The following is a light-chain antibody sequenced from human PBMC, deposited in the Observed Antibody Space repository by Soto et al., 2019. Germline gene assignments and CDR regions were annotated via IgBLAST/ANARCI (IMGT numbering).Light chain of an antibody. J-gene: IGKJ2*01. Sequence: EIVLTQSPGTLSLSPGERATLSCRASQSVSSSYLAWYQQKPGQAPRLLIYGASSRATGIPDRCSGSGSGTDFTLTISRLEPEDFAVYYCQQYGSSPYTFGQGTKREIK. V-gene: IGKV3-20*01. CDR2: GAS. CDR3: QQYGSSPYT. CDR1: QSVSSSY.